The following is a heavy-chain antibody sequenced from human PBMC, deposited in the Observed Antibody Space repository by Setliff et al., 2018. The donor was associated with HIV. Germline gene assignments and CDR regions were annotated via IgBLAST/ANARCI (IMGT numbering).Heavy chain of an antibody. CDR3: ARAADYHDSSGYWAPPRYFDY. CDR2: INHSGST. J-gene: IGHJ4*02. CDR1: GYSISSDYY. V-gene: IGHV4-38-2*02. Sequence: SETLSLTCPVSGYSISSDYYWSWIRQPPGKGLEWIGEINHSGSTNYNPSLKGRVSISVDTSKKQFSLKLSSVSAADTAVYYCARAADYHDSSGYWAPPRYFDYWGQGTLVTVSS. D-gene: IGHD3-22*01.